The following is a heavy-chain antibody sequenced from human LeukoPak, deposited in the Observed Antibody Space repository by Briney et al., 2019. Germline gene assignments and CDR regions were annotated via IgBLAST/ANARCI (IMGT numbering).Heavy chain of an antibody. CDR1: GFTFSSYS. V-gene: IGHV3-48*04. Sequence: PGGSLRLSCAASGFTFSSYSMNWVRQAPGKGLEWVSYISSSGSTIYYADSVKGRFTISRDNAKNSLYLQMNSLRAEDTAVYYCATGVMSSFEWGQGTLVTVSS. J-gene: IGHJ4*02. D-gene: IGHD6-13*01. CDR3: ATGVMSSFE. CDR2: ISSSGSTI.